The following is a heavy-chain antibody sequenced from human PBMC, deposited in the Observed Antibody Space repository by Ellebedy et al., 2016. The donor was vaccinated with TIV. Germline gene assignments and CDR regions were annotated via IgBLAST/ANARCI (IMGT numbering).Heavy chain of an antibody. CDR2: VSPADSVT. J-gene: IGHJ3*02. D-gene: IGHD6-19*01. CDR1: GYIFTSFW. Sequence: GESLKISCEGSGYIFTSFWIGWLRQTPGKGLEWMGLVSPADSVTRYSPFFQGHVTISVDKSINTAYLRWTSLKASDTAIYSCARSGSSGWFDAFDMWGHGTVVTVSS. V-gene: IGHV5-51*01. CDR3: ARSGSSGWFDAFDM.